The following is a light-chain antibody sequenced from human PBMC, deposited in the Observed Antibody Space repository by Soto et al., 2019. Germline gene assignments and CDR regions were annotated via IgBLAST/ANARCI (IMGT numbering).Light chain of an antibody. CDR2: AAS. V-gene: IGKV3D-15*01. CDR1: QSVSSR. Sequence: EIVMTQSPATLSVSPGERATLTCRASQSVSSRLAWYQQKPGQATRLLIYAASTRATGITARFSGSGSGTESTLTVTSVQPEAFAFYSYQHHHNWSSTFTFGPGTKVEIK. J-gene: IGKJ3*01. CDR3: QHHHNWSSTFT.